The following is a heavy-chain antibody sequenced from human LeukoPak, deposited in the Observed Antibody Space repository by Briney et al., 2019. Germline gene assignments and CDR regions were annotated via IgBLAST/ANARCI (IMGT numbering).Heavy chain of an antibody. Sequence: GGSLRLSCAASGFTFSDYYMSWIRQAPGKGLEWVSYISSSGSTIYYADSVKGRFTISRDNAKNSLYLQMNSLRDEDTAVYYCARVPYYYVRSAFDIWGQGTVVTVSS. CDR1: GFTFSDYY. D-gene: IGHD3-10*02. V-gene: IGHV3-11*04. J-gene: IGHJ3*02. CDR2: ISSSGSTI. CDR3: ARVPYYYVRSAFDI.